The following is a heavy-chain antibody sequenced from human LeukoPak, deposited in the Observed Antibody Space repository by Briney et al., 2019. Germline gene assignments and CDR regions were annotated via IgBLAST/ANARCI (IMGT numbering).Heavy chain of an antibody. CDR1: VFTFDDYG. J-gene: IGHJ4*02. V-gene: IGHV3-20*04. CDR2: INWNGGST. CDR3: ARRGGVRWFGESPYPFDY. Sequence: GGCLRLSCAASVFTFDDYGMSWVRQGPAKGLGWGSGINWNGGSTGYTDSAKGRFTISRDNPKNTLYLRMHSLRAEDTALYYCARRGGVRWFGESPYPFDYWGQGTLVTVS. D-gene: IGHD3-10*01.